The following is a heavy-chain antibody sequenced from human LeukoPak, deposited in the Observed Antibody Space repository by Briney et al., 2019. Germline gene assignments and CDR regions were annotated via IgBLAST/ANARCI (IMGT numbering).Heavy chain of an antibody. D-gene: IGHD2-2*02. CDR1: GGSISSGGYY. CDR3: ARDRWGDCSSTSCYTNCFDP. J-gene: IGHJ5*02. V-gene: IGHV4-31*03. Sequence: SQTLSLTCTVSGGSISSGGYYWSWIRQHPGKGLEWIGYIYYSGSTYYNPSLKSRVTISVDTSKNQFSLKLSSVTAADTAVYYCARDRWGDCSSTSCYTNCFDPWGQGTLVTVSS. CDR2: IYYSGST.